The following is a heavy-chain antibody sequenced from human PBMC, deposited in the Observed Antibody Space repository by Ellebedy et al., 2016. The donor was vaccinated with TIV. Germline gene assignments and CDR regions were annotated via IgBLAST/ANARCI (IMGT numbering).Heavy chain of an antibody. CDR3: ARGGYVWGSYRYTSGGTFDY. J-gene: IGHJ4*02. D-gene: IGHD3-16*02. CDR1: GGSFSGYY. Sequence: SETLSLXXAVYGGSFSGYYWSWIRQPPGKGLEWIGEINHSGSTNYNPSLKSRVTISVDTSKNQFSLKLSSVTAADTAVYYCARGGYVWGSYRYTSGGTFDYWGQGTLVTVSS. V-gene: IGHV4-34*01. CDR2: INHSGST.